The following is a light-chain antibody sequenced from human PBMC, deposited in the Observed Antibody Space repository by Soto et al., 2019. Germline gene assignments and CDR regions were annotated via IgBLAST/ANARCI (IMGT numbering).Light chain of an antibody. CDR3: QQHDNWPYT. V-gene: IGKV3-15*01. CDR2: GAF. Sequence: EIVMTHSPATLSVSPGESATLSCRASQSVSSNVAWYQQRPGQAPRLLIDGAFTRATGVPARFSGSRSGTEFTLTISSPQSEDFALYYCQQHDNWPYTFGQGTKLEIK. J-gene: IGKJ2*01. CDR1: QSVSSN.